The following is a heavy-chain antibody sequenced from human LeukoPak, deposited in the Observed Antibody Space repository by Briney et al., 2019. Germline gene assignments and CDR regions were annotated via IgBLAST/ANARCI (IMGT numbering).Heavy chain of an antibody. CDR3: ARDTTYCCGDCYSGYYDY. CDR2: IYYSGST. Sequence: SETLSLTCTVSGGSISSYYWSWIRQPPGKGLEWIGYIYYSGSTNYNPSLKSRVTISVDTSKNQFSLKLSSVTAADTAVYYSARDTTYCCGDCYSGYYDYWGQGTLVTVSS. J-gene: IGHJ4*02. D-gene: IGHD2-21*01. CDR1: GGSISSYY. V-gene: IGHV4-59*01.